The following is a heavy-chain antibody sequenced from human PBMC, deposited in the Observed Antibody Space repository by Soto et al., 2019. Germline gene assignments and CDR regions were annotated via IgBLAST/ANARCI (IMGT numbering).Heavy chain of an antibody. Sequence: EAQLLESGGELIRPGEPLRLPCAASGLTYISHGVSGVAEVPGKGLGWIAGVSRGGGSTYYAESVKGRFTIFRDNSKNTLDLIMNSLRVEDTALYYCARDGQYRTDGFDIWGQGTMVTVSS. V-gene: IGHV3-23*01. CDR2: VSRGGGST. J-gene: IGHJ3*02. CDR3: ARDGQYRTDGFDI. CDR1: GLTYISHG. D-gene: IGHD5-12*01.